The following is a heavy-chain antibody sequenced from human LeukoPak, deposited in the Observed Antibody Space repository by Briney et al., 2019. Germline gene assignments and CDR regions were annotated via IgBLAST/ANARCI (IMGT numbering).Heavy chain of an antibody. V-gene: IGHV4-4*07. CDR3: ARGIWGSGSYQYYYYYYYMDV. CDR2: IYTSGST. D-gene: IGHD3-10*01. CDR1: GGSISSYY. Sequence: PSETLSLTCTVSGGSISSYYWSWIRQPAGKGLEWIGRIYTSGSTNYNPSLKSRVTMSVDTSKNQFSLKLSSVTAADTAVYYCARGIWGSGSYQYYYYYYYMDVWGKGTTVTISS. J-gene: IGHJ6*03.